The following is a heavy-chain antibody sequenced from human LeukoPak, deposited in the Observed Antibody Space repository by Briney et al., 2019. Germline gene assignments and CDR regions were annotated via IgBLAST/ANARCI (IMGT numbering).Heavy chain of an antibody. J-gene: IGHJ6*02. CDR1: GGSISGYY. D-gene: IGHD5-12*01. V-gene: IGHV4-4*07. CDR3: TREARLASAAGLDV. CDR2: LYGSVTI. Sequence: SETLSLTCTVSGGSISGYYWSWIRQPAGKGLEWIGRLYGSVTIEYNPSLRSRLSLSGDTSKNQFSLKLSSVTAADTAVYYCTREARLASAAGLDVWGQGTMVTVS.